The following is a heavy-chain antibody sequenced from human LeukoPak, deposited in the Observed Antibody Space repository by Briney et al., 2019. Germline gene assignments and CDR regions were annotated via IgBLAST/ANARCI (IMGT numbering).Heavy chain of an antibody. D-gene: IGHD4-23*01. CDR1: GFTFSSYS. V-gene: IGHV3-21*01. CDR2: ISSSSSYI. CDR3: ARGRPRGNDY. J-gene: IGHJ4*02. Sequence: KPGGSLRLSCAASGFTFSSYSMNWVRQAPGKGLEWVSSISSSSSYIYYADSVKGRFSISRDNAKNTLYLQMNSLRVEDTAVYYCARGRPRGNDYWGQGTLVTVSS.